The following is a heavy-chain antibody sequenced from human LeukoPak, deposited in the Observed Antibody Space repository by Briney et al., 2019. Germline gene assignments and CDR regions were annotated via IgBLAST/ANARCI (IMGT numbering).Heavy chain of an antibody. CDR2: IRYDGNNK. J-gene: IGHJ4*02. CDR3: ARTYNPDY. V-gene: IGHV3-30*02. CDR1: GFTFSSTG. Sequence: GGSLRLSCTASGFTFSSTGMHWVRQAPGKGLEWVSYIRYDGNNKYYGDSVKGRLTVSRDNSKNTLYLQINSLRVEDTAVYYCARTYNPDYWGQGTLVTVSS. D-gene: IGHD1-14*01.